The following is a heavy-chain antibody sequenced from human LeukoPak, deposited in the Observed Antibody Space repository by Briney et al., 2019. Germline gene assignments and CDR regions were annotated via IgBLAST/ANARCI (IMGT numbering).Heavy chain of an antibody. CDR2: ISTSSSYI. V-gene: IGHV3-21*01. Sequence: GGSLRLSCAASGFTFSSYSMNWVRQAPGKGLEWVSFISTSSSYIYYADSVKGRFTISRDNARNSLYLQMNSLRAEDTAVYYCARDGGAGVYCSGGSCHFDYWGQGTLVTVSS. CDR1: GFTFSSYS. CDR3: ARDGGAGVYCSGGSCHFDY. D-gene: IGHD2-15*01. J-gene: IGHJ4*02.